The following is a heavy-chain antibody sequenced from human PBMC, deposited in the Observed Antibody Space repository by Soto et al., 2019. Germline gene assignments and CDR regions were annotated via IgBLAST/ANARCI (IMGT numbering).Heavy chain of an antibody. CDR3: AMSYSSSLSWFDP. J-gene: IGHJ5*02. V-gene: IGHV3-21*01. D-gene: IGHD6-6*01. CDR1: GFTFSSYS. CDR2: ISSSSSYI. Sequence: GGSLRLSCAASGFTFSSYSMNWVRQAPGKGLEWVSSISSSSSYIYYADSVKGRFTISRDNAKNSLYLQMNSLRAEDTAVYYCAMSYSSSLSWFDPWGQGTLVTVSS.